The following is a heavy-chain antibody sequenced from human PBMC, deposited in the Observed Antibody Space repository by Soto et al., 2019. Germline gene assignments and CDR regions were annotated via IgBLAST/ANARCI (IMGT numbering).Heavy chain of an antibody. CDR2: ISSSSTYI. D-gene: IGHD3-22*01. J-gene: IGHJ6*02. V-gene: IGHV3-21*01. CDR3: VRDYYERGPSYYVDYGMDV. CDR1: GFTLSRYS. Sequence: PGGSLRLSCAASGFTLSRYSMNWVRQAPGKGLEWVSSISSSSTYIYYADSVKGRFTISRDNAKNSVYLQMNSRRAEDTAVYYCVRDYYERGPSYYVDYGMDVWGQGTTVTVSS.